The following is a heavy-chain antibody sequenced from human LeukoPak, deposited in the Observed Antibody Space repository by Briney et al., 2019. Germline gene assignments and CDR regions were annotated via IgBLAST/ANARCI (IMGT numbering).Heavy chain of an antibody. Sequence: GGSLRLSCVASGFTFSSYWMSWVRQAPGMGLEWVANIKQDGSEIYYADSVKGRFTISRDNAKNSLFLQMNSLRAEDTAIYYCATAPWVLGYCIKNWGQGTLVTVSS. CDR2: IKQDGSEI. J-gene: IGHJ4*02. CDR1: GFTFSSYW. D-gene: IGHD2-8*02. CDR3: ATAPWVLGYCIKN. V-gene: IGHV3-7*01.